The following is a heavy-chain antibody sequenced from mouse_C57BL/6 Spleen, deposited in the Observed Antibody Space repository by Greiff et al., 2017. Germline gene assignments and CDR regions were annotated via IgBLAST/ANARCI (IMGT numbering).Heavy chain of an antibody. D-gene: IGHD2-4*01. V-gene: IGHV2-2*01. CDR1: GFSLTSYG. CDR2: IWSGGST. Sequence: QVHVKQSGPGLVQPSQTLSITCTVSGFSLTSYGVHWVRQSPGKGLEWLGVIWSGGSTDYNAAFISSMSISKDNSKSHVFFKMNSLQADDAAIYYCARKEDYEYFDVWGTGTTVTVYS. J-gene: IGHJ1*03. CDR3: ARKEDYEYFDV.